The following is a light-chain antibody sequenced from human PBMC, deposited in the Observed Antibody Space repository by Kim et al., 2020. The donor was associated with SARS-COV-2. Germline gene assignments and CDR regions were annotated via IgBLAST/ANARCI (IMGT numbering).Light chain of an antibody. V-gene: IGLV6-57*02. J-gene: IGLJ2*01. Sequence: KTVTISCTGSSGSIASNYVQWYQQRPGSVPTTVIYEDNQRPSGVPDRFSGSIDSSSNSASLTISGLKTEDEADYYCQSYDSSNHVVFGGGTKVTVL. CDR2: EDN. CDR3: QSYDSSNHVV. CDR1: SGSIASNY.